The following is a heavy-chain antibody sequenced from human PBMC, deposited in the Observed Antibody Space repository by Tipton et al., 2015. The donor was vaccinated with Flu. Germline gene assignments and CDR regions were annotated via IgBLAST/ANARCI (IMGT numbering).Heavy chain of an antibody. J-gene: IGHJ4*02. D-gene: IGHD3-9*01. CDR3: ARIFYDSSTADYTFDY. CDR1: GGSISSSSYY. Sequence: LRLSCTVSGGSISSSSYYWGWIRLPPGKGLEWIGSIYYGGHTYYNPSLKSRVTISVDTSKNQFSLNVRSVTAADTAVYFCARIFYDSSTADYTFDYWGRGTLVTVSS. CDR2: IYYGGHT. V-gene: IGHV4-39*07.